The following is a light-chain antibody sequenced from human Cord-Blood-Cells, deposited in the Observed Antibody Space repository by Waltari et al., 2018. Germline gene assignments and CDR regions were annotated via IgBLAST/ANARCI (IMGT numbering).Light chain of an antibody. CDR2: DVS. CDR1: SSDVGGTNS. Sequence: ALPQPRSVSGSPAKSVTTSCPGTSSDVGGTNSVSWYQQHPGKAPKPMIYDVSKRPSGVPDRFSGSKSGNTASLTISGLQAEDEADYYCCSYAGSYTYWVFGGGTKLTVL. J-gene: IGLJ3*02. V-gene: IGLV2-11*01. CDR3: CSYAGSYTYWV.